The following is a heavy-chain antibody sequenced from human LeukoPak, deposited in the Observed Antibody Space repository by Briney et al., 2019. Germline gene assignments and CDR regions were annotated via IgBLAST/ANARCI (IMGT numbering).Heavy chain of an antibody. J-gene: IGHJ5*02. V-gene: IGHV4-39*01. CDR1: GGSISDSLYY. Sequence: SETLSLTCTVSGGSISDSLYYWGWIRQSPGKGLEWIGSIYYSGITYHNPSLKSRVTISVDTSRNQFSLKLSSVTAADTTVCYCARHFVYYYGSGTYYPCWFDPWGQGTLVTVSS. CDR2: IYYSGIT. D-gene: IGHD3-10*01. CDR3: ARHFVYYYGSGTYYPCWFDP.